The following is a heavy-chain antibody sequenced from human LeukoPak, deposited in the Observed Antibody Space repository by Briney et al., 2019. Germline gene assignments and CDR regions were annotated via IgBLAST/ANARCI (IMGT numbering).Heavy chain of an antibody. V-gene: IGHV3-53*01. Sequence: PGGSLRLSCAASGFTVSSNYMSWVRQAPGKGLEWVSAIYSGGSTYYADSVKGRFTISRDNSKNTLYLQMNSLRAEDTAVYYCATGGYLSPFDYWGQGTLVTVSS. D-gene: IGHD2-21*02. CDR1: GFTVSSNY. CDR2: IYSGGST. CDR3: ATGGYLSPFDY. J-gene: IGHJ4*02.